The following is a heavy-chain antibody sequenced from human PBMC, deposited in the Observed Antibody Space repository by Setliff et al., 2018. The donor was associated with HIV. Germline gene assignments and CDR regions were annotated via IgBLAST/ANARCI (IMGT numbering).Heavy chain of an antibody. CDR1: GYTFTGYY. CDR2: INPNNGGT. V-gene: IGHV1-2*06. Sequence: ASVKVSCKASGYTFTGYYMHWVRQAPGQGLEWMGRINPNNGGTKYAQRFQDGVTMTRDTSISTAYMEMSRLTSDDTTVYYCARGLGANYYDSSGHDYYYYYHMDVWGKGTTVTVSS. J-gene: IGHJ6*03. D-gene: IGHD3-22*01. CDR3: ARGLGANYYDSSGHDYYYYYHMDV.